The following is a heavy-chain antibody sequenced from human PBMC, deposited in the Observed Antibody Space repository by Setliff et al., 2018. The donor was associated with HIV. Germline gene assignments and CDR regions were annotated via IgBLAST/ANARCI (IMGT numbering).Heavy chain of an antibody. J-gene: IGHJ6*03. D-gene: IGHD2-15*01. CDR2: INHSGST. CDR3: ARGPGGWQRDYYYYMDV. Sequence: KPSETLSLSCAVYGGSFSGNYWSWIRQPPGEGLEWIGEINHSGSTNYNPSLKSRVIISVDLSKNQFSLKLSSVTAADTAVYYCARGPGGWQRDYYYYMDVWGKGTTVTVSS. CDR1: GGSFSGNY. V-gene: IGHV4-34*01.